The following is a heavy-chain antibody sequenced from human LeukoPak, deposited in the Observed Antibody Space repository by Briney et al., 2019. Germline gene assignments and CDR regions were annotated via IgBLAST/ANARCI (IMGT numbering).Heavy chain of an antibody. CDR3: AASIVHHAFDI. Sequence: ASVKVSCKASGFTFTSSAVQWVRQARGQRLEWIGWIVAGSGNTNYAQKFQERVTITRDMSTSTAYMELSSLRSEDTAVYYCAASIVHHAFDIWGQGTMVTVSS. D-gene: IGHD3-22*01. CDR1: GFTFTSSA. J-gene: IGHJ3*02. CDR2: IVAGSGNT. V-gene: IGHV1-58*01.